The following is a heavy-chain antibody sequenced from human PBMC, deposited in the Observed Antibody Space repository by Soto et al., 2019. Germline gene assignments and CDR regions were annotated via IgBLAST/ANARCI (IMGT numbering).Heavy chain of an antibody. Sequence: EVQLVESGGGLVQPGGSLRLSCAASGLTFSSYWMHWVRQAPGKGLVWVSRINTDGSSTTYADSVKGRFTISRDNTKNTLYLQMNSPRVEDTAVYYCARASGSNNHFDYWGQGTLVTVSS. D-gene: IGHD1-26*01. CDR1: GLTFSSYW. J-gene: IGHJ4*02. V-gene: IGHV3-74*01. CDR2: INTDGSST. CDR3: ARASGSNNHFDY.